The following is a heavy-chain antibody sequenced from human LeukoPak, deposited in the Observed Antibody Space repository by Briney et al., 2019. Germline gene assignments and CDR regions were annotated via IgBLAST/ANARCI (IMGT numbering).Heavy chain of an antibody. CDR3: ARLGVQLWTRGWFDP. CDR1: GVSFYGYY. D-gene: IGHD5-18*01. CDR2: TNNSGST. J-gene: IGHJ5*02. Sequence: SETLSRTGAVYGVSFYGYYWRWIRHPPGKGLVWFGETNNSGSTNYNPSLKSRVTISVDTSKNQFSLKLSSVTAADTAVYYCARLGVQLWTRGWFDPWGQGTLVTVSS. V-gene: IGHV4-34*01.